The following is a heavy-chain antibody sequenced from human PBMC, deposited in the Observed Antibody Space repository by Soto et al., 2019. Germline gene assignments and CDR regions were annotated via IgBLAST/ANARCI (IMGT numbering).Heavy chain of an antibody. V-gene: IGHV3-48*01. D-gene: IGHD4-17*01. CDR2: ISTTAISL. CDR1: RFTFSAYN. CDR3: VSARWQRHGDSLVPLLWS. Sequence: EVPLVESWGDLVQPGGSLTLSCDGSRFTFSAYNMNWVRQAPGTGLEWLSSISTTAISLYYADSVKGRFTISRDNARKSLFRQTSGLRCEDTALYSVVSARWQRHGDSLVPLLWSWVQGTLVTASS. J-gene: IGHJ1*01.